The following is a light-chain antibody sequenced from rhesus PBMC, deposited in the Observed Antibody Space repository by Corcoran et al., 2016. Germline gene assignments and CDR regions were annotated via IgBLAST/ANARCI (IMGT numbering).Light chain of an antibody. J-gene: IGKJ1*01. CDR3: QQHDNSPWT. CDR2: RTS. CDR1: QGINNW. Sequence: DIQMTQSPSSLSASVGDRVTITCRASQGINNWLAWYQQKPGTAPKLLIYRTSNLEIGVPSRFSGSGSGTDFTLTISSLQPEDIATYYCQQHDNSPWTFGQGTKVEIK. V-gene: IGKV1-69*01.